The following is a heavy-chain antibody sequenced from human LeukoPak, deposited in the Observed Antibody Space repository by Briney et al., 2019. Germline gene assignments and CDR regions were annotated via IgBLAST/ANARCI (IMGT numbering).Heavy chain of an antibody. CDR2: ISTSSSYI. Sequence: GGSLRLSCAAPGFTFSRNSMNWVRQAPGKGLEWVSSISTSSSYIYYADSVKGRFTISRDNAKNSLYLQMNSLRAEDAAVYYCAKAPVTSCRGAFCYPFDYWGQGTLVTVSS. J-gene: IGHJ4*02. D-gene: IGHD2-15*01. CDR1: GFTFSRNS. CDR3: AKAPVTSCRGAFCYPFDY. V-gene: IGHV3-21*04.